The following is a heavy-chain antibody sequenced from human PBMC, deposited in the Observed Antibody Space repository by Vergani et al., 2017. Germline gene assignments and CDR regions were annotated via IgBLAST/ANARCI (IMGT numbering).Heavy chain of an antibody. V-gene: IGHV4-34*01. CDR1: GGSFSGYY. J-gene: IGHJ4*02. CDR3: ARAGRGYSYYVAY. CDR2: INHSGST. D-gene: IGHD5-18*01. Sequence: QVQLQQWGAGLLKPSDTLSLTCAVYGGSFSGYYWSWIRQPPGKGLEWIGEINHSGSTNYNPSLNSRVTISVDTSKNQFSLKLSSVTAADTAVYYCARAGRGYSYYVAYWGQGTLVTVSS.